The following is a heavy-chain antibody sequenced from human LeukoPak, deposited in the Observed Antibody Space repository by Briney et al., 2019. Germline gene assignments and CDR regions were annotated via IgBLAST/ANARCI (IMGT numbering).Heavy chain of an antibody. Sequence: PSETLSLTCAVSGYSISSGYYWGWIRQPPGKGLEWIGTIYHSGDTYYNPSLKSRLTISVDTSKNQFSLRLTSVAAADTAVYYCARDRGRATYSSPSDYWGQGTLVTVSS. CDR1: GYSISSGYY. J-gene: IGHJ4*02. CDR3: ARDRGRATYSSPSDY. CDR2: IYHSGDT. V-gene: IGHV4-38-2*02. D-gene: IGHD6-6*01.